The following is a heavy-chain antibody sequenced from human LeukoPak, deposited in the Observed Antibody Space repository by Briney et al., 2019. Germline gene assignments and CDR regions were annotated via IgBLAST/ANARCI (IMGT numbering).Heavy chain of an antibody. CDR1: GFILSSHW. J-gene: IGHJ4*02. CDR3: ARDGVAAGIYFDY. Sequence: GGSLRLSCGASGFILSSHWMSWVRQAPGKGLEWVANINQDGGETYYVGAVKGRFTISRDNAQNSLYLQMNSLRAEDTAVYYCARDGVAAGIYFDYWGQGALVTVSS. V-gene: IGHV3-7*01. D-gene: IGHD6-13*01. CDR2: INQDGGET.